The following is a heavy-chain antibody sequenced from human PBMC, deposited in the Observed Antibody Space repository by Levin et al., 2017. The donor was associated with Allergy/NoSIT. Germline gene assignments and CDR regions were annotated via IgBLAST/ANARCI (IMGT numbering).Heavy chain of an antibody. V-gene: IGHV4-30-4*01. CDR2: IYYSGST. J-gene: IGHJ4*02. Sequence: QTLSLTCTVSGGSISSGDYYWSWIRQPPGKGLEWIGYIYYSGSTYYNPSLKSRVTISVDTSKNQFSLKLSSVTAADTAVYYCARGGSGVVPFDYWGQGTLVTVSS. D-gene: IGHD2-15*01. CDR1: GGSISSGDYY. CDR3: ARGGSGVVPFDY.